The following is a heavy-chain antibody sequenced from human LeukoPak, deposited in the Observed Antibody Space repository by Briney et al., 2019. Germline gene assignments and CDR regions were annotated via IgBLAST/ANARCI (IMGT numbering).Heavy chain of an antibody. D-gene: IGHD3-3*01. CDR3: ARQSWVFFDFWSGYQGYFDY. CDR1: GGSISSGGYY. J-gene: IGHJ4*02. V-gene: IGHV4-39*01. Sequence: PSETLSLTCTVSGGSISSGGYYWGWIRQPPGKGLEWIGSIYYSGSTYYNPSLKSRVTISVDTSKNQFSLKLSSVTAADTAVYYCARQSWVFFDFWSGYQGYFDYWGQGTLVTVSS. CDR2: IYYSGST.